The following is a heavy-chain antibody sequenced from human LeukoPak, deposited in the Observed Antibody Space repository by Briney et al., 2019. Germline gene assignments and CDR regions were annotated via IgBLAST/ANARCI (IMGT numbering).Heavy chain of an antibody. V-gene: IGHV4-59*01. Sequence: SETLSLTCTVSGGSISSYYWSWIRQPPGKGLEWIGYIYYSGSTNYNPSLKSRVTISVDTSKNQFSLKLSSVTAADTAVYYCARDQGGNYYYYYMDVWGKGTTVTVSS. D-gene: IGHD2-15*01. CDR2: IYYSGST. CDR3: ARDQGGNYYYYYMDV. J-gene: IGHJ6*03. CDR1: GGSISSYY.